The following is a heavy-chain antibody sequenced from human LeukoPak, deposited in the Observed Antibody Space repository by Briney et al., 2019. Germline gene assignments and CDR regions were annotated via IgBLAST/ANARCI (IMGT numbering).Heavy chain of an antibody. Sequence: ASVKVSCKASGYTFTGYYMHWVRQAPGQGLGWMGRINPNSGGTNYAQKFQGRVTMTRDTSISTAYMELSRLRSDDTAVYYCARVLRSGSYPDYWGQGTLVTVSS. CDR1: GYTFTGYY. V-gene: IGHV1-2*06. CDR3: ARVLRSGSYPDY. D-gene: IGHD1-26*01. J-gene: IGHJ4*02. CDR2: INPNSGGT.